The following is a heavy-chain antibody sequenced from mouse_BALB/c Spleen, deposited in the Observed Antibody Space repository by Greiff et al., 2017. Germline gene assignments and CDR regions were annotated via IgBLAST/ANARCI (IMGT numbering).Heavy chain of an antibody. D-gene: IGHD2-3*01. CDR2: ISYSGST. CDR3: ARSDGYYGGFAY. Sequence: EVKLQESGPGLVKPSQSLSLICTVTGYSITSDYAWNWIRQFPGNKLEWMGYISYSGSTSYNPSLKSRISITRDTSKNQFFLQLNSVTTEDTATYYCARSDGYYGGFAYWGQGTLVTVSA. J-gene: IGHJ3*01. V-gene: IGHV3-2*02. CDR1: GYSITSDYA.